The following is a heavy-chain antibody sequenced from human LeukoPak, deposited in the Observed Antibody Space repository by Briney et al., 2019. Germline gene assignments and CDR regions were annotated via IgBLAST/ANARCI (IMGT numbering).Heavy chain of an antibody. D-gene: IGHD3-10*01. Sequence: GGSLRLSCAASGFTFSSYGMHWVRQAPGKELEWGAVISYDVSNKYYADSVKGRFTISRDNSKNTLYLKMNSLRAEDTAVYYCARDLRGGSGSYYIWPDAFDIWGQGTMVTVSS. CDR3: ARDLRGGSGSYYIWPDAFDI. V-gene: IGHV3-30*03. CDR1: GFTFSSYG. CDR2: ISYDVSNK. J-gene: IGHJ3*02.